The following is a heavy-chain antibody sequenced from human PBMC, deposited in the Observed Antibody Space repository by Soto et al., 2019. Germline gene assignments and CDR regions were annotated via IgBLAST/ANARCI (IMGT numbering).Heavy chain of an antibody. Sequence: SETLSLTCTVSGGSISSYYWSWIRQPPGKGLEWIGYIYYSGSTSYNPSLKSRVTISVDTSKNQFSLKLSSVTAADTAVYYCARVLFVVQDVYFDYWGQGTLVTVSS. J-gene: IGHJ4*02. CDR2: IYYSGST. V-gene: IGHV4-59*01. CDR3: ARVLFVVQDVYFDY. CDR1: GGSISSYY. D-gene: IGHD2-15*01.